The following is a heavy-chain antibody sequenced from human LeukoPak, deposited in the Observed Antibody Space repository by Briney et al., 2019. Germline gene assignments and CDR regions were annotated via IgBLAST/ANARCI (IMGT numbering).Heavy chain of an antibody. CDR3: ARLGKQQLGENTRPIDY. CDR1: GYTFTGYY. V-gene: IGHV1-2*06. J-gene: IGHJ4*02. D-gene: IGHD6-13*01. Sequence: ASVKVSCKASGYTFTGYYMHWVRQAPGQGLEWMGRINPNSGGTNYAQKFQGRVTMTRDTSISTAYMELSRLRSDDTAVYYCARLGKQQLGENTRPIDYWGQGTLVTVSS. CDR2: INPNSGGT.